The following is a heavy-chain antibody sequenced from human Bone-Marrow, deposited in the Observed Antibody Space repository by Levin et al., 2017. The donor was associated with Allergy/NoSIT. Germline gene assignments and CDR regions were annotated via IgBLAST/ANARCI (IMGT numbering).Heavy chain of an antibody. CDR3: VRDSGISFDI. Sequence: PGESLKISCAGSGFIFRNYAMHWVRQAPGKGLEWVAAVWFDGSNNYYADSVRGRFTLSRDNSKNTLSLEMNNLRVEDTAMYYCVRDSGISFDIWGRGTMVSVSS. CDR2: VWFDGSNN. CDR1: GFIFRNYA. D-gene: IGHD3-10*01. J-gene: IGHJ3*02. V-gene: IGHV3-33*01.